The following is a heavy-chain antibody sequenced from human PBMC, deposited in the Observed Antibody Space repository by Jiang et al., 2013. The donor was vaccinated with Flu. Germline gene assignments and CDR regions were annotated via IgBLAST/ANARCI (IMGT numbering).Heavy chain of an antibody. CDR1: GFTLSTMA. CDR3: ARDSGAGHCSGGSCYSFDY. D-gene: IGHD2-15*01. V-gene: IGHV3-33*01. CDR2: IWFDGSNK. J-gene: IGHJ4*02. Sequence: EASGFTLSTMACTGSARLQARGWSGVAVIWFDGSNKYYADSVKGRFTISRDNSKNTLLLQMNSLRADDTAVYYCARDSGAGHCSGGSCYSFDYWGQGTLVTVSS.